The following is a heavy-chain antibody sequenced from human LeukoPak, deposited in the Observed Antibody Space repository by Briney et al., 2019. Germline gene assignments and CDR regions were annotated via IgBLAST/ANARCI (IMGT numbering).Heavy chain of an antibody. CDR1: GFTVNNAW. CDR3: ARISVGSLDY. CDR2: IYYSGST. Sequence: GSLRLSCAASGFTVNNAWMSWVRQAPGKGLEWIGSIYYSGSTYYNPSLKSRLTISVDTSKNQFSLKLSSVTAADTAVYYCARISVGSLDYWGQGTLVTVSS. J-gene: IGHJ4*02. D-gene: IGHD3-10*01. V-gene: IGHV4-59*02.